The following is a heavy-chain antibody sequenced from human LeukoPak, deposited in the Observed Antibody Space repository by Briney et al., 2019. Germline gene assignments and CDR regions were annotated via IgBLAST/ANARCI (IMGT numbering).Heavy chain of an antibody. CDR1: GGTFSSYA. CDR2: IIPIFGTA. J-gene: IGHJ5*02. D-gene: IGHD6-13*01. V-gene: IGHV1-69*05. CDR3: ARDPFSSSWYEGNWFDP. Sequence: SVKVSCKVSGGTFSSYAISWVRQAPGQGLEWMGGIIPIFGTANYAQKLQGRVTMTTDTSTSTAYMELRSLRSDDTAVYYCARDPFSSSWYEGNWFDPWGQGTLVTVSS.